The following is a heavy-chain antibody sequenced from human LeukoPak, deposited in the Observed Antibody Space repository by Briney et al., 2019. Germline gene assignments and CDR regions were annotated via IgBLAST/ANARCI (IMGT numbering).Heavy chain of an antibody. CDR2: ISAYDGNT. V-gene: IGHV1-18*01. J-gene: IGHJ6*03. CDR3: ARHRDDFFYYMDV. D-gene: IGHD3-10*01. CDR1: GYTFTNYG. Sequence: ASVKVSCKASGYTFTNYGISWVRQAPGQGLEWMGWISAYDGNTNCERELQGRVTMTTDPTSSTAYMELRSLRSDDTAVYYCARHRDDFFYYMDVWGKGTTVTVSS.